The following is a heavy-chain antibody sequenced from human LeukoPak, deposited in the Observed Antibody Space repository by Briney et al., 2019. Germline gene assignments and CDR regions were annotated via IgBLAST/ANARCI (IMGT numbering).Heavy chain of an antibody. CDR1: GFTFSSYA. D-gene: IGHD2-15*01. CDR2: ISYDGSNK. Sequence: PGGSLRLSCAASGFTFSSYAMHWVRQAPGKGLEWVAVISYDGSNKYYADSVKGRFTISRDNSKNTLYLQMNSLRAEDTAVYYCAHPEGISRTYCSGGSCYTDWFDPWGQGALVTVSS. V-gene: IGHV3-30-3*01. J-gene: IGHJ5*02. CDR3: AHPEGISRTYCSGGSCYTDWFDP.